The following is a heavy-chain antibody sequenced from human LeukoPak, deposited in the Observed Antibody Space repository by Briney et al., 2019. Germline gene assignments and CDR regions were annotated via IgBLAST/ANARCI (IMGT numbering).Heavy chain of an antibody. J-gene: IGHJ4*02. CDR2: ISSSSSYI. CDR3: ARVLGGTLDQGGFDY. D-gene: IGHD1-7*01. Sequence: GSLRLSCAASGFTFSSYSMNWVRQAPGKGLEWVSSISSSSSYIYYAASVKGRFTISGDNSKNSLYLQMNSLRAEDTAVYYCARVLGGTLDQGGFDYWGQGTLVTVSS. CDR1: GFTFSSYS. V-gene: IGHV3-21*01.